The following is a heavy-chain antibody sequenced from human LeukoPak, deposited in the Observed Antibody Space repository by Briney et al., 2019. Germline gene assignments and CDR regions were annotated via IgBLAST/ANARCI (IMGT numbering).Heavy chain of an antibody. V-gene: IGHV4-34*01. J-gene: IGHJ4*02. CDR1: GGSFSGYC. Sequence: PSETLSLTCAVYGGSFSGYCWSWIRQPPGKGLEWIGEINHSGSTNYNPSLKSRVTISVDTSKNQFSLKLSSVTAADTAVYYCARAVTGKYYFDYWGQGTLVTVSS. D-gene: IGHD1-14*01. CDR2: INHSGST. CDR3: ARAVTGKYYFDY.